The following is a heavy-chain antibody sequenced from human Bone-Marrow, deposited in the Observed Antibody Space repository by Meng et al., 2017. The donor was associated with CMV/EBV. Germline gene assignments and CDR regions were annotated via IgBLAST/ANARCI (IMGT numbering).Heavy chain of an antibody. V-gene: IGHV4-4*02. CDR3: ARGALHCSGGSCFRGFDP. CDR2: IYHSGST. Sequence: ITSSNWWTCVRQTPGKGLEWIGEIYHSGSTNYSPSLKSRATISVDKSKNQFSLTLNSLIAADTAVYYCARGALHCSGGSCFRGFDPWGRGTLVTRLL. CDR1: ITSSNW. J-gene: IGHJ5*02. D-gene: IGHD2-15*01.